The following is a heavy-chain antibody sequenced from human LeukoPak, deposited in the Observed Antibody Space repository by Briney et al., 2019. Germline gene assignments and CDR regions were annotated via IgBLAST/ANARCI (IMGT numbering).Heavy chain of an antibody. Sequence: GGSLRLSCAASGFTFSSYAMSWVRQAPGKGLEWVSAISGSSGSTYYADSVKGRFTISRDNSKNTLYLQMNSLRAEDTAVYYCAKAGRGSGSYLVLAFDIWGQGTMVTVSS. J-gene: IGHJ3*02. CDR1: GFTFSSYA. CDR3: AKAGRGSGSYLVLAFDI. V-gene: IGHV3-23*01. CDR2: ISGSSGST. D-gene: IGHD3-10*01.